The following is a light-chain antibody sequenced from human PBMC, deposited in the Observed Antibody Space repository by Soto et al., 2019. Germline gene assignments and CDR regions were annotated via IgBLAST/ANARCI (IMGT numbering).Light chain of an antibody. Sequence: EIVMTQSPGTLSVSPGEIATLSCRASLSVSSNLAWYQQKPGQAPRLLIYGASTRATGIPARFSGSGSGTEFTLTISRLEPEDFAVYYCQQYGSSLWTFGQGTKVDIK. CDR2: GAS. V-gene: IGKV3-15*01. J-gene: IGKJ1*01. CDR1: LSVSSN. CDR3: QQYGSSLWT.